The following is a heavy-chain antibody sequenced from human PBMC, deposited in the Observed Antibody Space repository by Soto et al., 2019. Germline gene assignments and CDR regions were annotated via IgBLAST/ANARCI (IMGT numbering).Heavy chain of an antibody. J-gene: IGHJ6*01. D-gene: IGHD3-10*01. CDR3: VRQGFGRIHGLVDV. Sequence: SETLSLTCTVADDSSSSYKRSWIRQPPGRRLEWIGYIDSSGGTSYNPSLQSRVTISVDTSTKQFSLKLSSVTAADTAVYYCVRQGFGRIHGLVDVWGQGTTVT. CDR2: IDSSGGT. V-gene: IGHV4-59*08. CDR1: DDSSSSYK.